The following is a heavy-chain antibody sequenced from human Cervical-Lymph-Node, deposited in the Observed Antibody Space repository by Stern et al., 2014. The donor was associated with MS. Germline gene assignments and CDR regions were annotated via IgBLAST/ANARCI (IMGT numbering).Heavy chain of an antibody. CDR2: IFPRDSNT. CDR1: GYLFDDYW. CDR3: GGSPATPSGYDRFDY. Sequence: VQLVQSGAEVKKPGESLKISCEASGYLFDDYWIGWVRQMSGRGLELVAIIFPRDSNTRYSPSVQGQVTISADKSISTPYLQRSSWRAWAPAIYYWGGSPATPSGYDRFDYWGQGALVTVSS. D-gene: IGHD5-12*01. J-gene: IGHJ4*02. V-gene: IGHV5-51*03.